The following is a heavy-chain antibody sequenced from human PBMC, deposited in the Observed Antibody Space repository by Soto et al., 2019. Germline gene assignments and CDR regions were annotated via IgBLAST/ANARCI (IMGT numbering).Heavy chain of an antibody. Sequence: SETLSLTCAVSGGSISSSNWWSWVRQPPGKGLEWIGEIYHSGSTNYNPSLKSRVTISVDKSKNQFSLKLSSVTAADTAVYYCARDAPLYYYDSTGYYAQDWGQGTMVTVYS. V-gene: IGHV4-4*02. J-gene: IGHJ4*02. CDR3: ARDAPLYYYDSTGYYAQD. CDR2: IYHSGST. CDR1: GGSISSSNW. D-gene: IGHD3-22*01.